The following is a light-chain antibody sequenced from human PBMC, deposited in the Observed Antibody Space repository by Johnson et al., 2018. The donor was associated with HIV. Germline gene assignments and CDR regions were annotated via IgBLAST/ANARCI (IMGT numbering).Light chain of an antibody. CDR2: ENN. Sequence: QFVLTQPPSVSAAPGQKVTISCSGGISDVGNYAESWCHQLPGTAPKLLIYENNIRPSGIPDRFSGSKSGSSATLGITGRWPEDEADYYCLPGNTGPRSYIFGSGTKVTVL. V-gene: IGLV1-41*01. CDR3: LPGNTGPRSYI. CDR1: ISDVGNYA. J-gene: IGLJ1*01.